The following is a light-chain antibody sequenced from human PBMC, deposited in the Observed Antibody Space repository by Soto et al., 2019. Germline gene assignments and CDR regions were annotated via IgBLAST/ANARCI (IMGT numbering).Light chain of an antibody. CDR3: QQCDNWPRT. CDR1: QSVSSN. CDR2: GTS. J-gene: IGKJ2*01. Sequence: EIVMTQSPATLSVSPGERATLSCRASQSVSSNLAWYQQKPGQAPRLLIYGTSTRATGIPARFSGGGSGTEFTLTISSLQSEDFAVYYCQQCDNWPRTFGQGTKLEIK. V-gene: IGKV3-15*01.